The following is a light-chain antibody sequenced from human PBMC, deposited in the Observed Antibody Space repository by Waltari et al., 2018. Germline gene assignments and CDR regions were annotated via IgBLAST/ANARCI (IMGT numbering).Light chain of an antibody. CDR1: QSVLYSSNSKNY. CDR3: QQYYNIPYT. J-gene: IGKJ2*01. V-gene: IGKV4-1*01. CDR2: WAS. Sequence: DIVVTQSPDSLGVSLGERATVTCNSSQSVLYSSNSKNYLAWYQQKPGQPPKLLIYWASTRESGVPDRFSGSGSGTDFTLTISSLQAEDVAVYYCQQYYNIPYTFGQGTKLEIK.